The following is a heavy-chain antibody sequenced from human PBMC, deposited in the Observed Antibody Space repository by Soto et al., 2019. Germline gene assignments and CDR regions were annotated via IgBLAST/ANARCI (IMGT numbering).Heavy chain of an antibody. Sequence: QVQLVESGGGVVQPGRSLRLSCAASGFTFSSYAMHWVRQAPGKGLEWVALISYDGSNKYYGDSVKGRFTISRDNSKNTLYLQMNSLSAEDTAVYYCARVSALRAFDPWGQGTLVTVSS. CDR1: GFTFSSYA. CDR2: ISYDGSNK. CDR3: ARVSALRAFDP. D-gene: IGHD2-15*01. J-gene: IGHJ5*02. V-gene: IGHV3-30-3*01.